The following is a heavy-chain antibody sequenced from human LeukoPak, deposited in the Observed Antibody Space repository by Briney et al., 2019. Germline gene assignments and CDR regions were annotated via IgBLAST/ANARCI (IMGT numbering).Heavy chain of an antibody. CDR3: ARGGTVFGVVIHFDY. V-gene: IGHV1-2*02. J-gene: IGHJ4*02. D-gene: IGHD3-3*01. Sequence: GASVKVSCKASGYTFTSYDINWVRQAPGQGLEWMGWINPNSGGTNYAQKFQGRVTMTRDTSISTAYMELSRLRSDDTAVYYCARGGTVFGVVIHFDYWGQGTLVTVSS. CDR2: INPNSGGT. CDR1: GYTFTSYD.